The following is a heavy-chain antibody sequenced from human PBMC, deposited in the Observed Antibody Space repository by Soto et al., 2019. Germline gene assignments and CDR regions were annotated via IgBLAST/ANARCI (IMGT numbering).Heavy chain of an antibody. CDR1: GFTFSSYA. D-gene: IGHD2-2*01. V-gene: IGHV3-30-3*01. CDR3: GRCTSTSCHLGSDY. CDR2: ISHDGINK. J-gene: IGHJ4*02. Sequence: LGGSLRLSCAASGFTFSSYAMNWVRQAPGKGLEWVALISHDGINKYYADSVRGRFTISRDSSTNTLYLQMNSLRAADTAVYYCGRCTSTSCHLGSDYWGQGTLVTVSS.